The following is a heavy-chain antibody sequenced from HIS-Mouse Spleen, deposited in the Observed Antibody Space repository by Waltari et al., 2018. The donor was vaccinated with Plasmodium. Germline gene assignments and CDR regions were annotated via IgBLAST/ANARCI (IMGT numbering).Heavy chain of an antibody. J-gene: IGHJ4*02. CDR2: ISYDGNNK. Sequence: QVQLVESGGGVVQPGRSLRLYCAASALPFSNFAMPWVRQAPGKGLEWVAVISYDGNNKYYADSVKGRFTISRDNSKNTLYLQMNSLRAEDTAVYYCARDRRLAFDYWGQGTLVTVSS. CDR3: ARDRRLAFDY. CDR1: ALPFSNFA. D-gene: IGHD2-15*01. V-gene: IGHV3-30-3*01.